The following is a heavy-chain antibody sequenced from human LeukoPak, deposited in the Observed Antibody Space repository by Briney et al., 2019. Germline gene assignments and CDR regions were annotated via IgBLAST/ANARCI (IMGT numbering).Heavy chain of an antibody. CDR2: IYHSGGA. V-gene: IGHV4-34*01. Sequence: SETLSLTCGVSGGSFSISYWSWVRQPPGKGLEWIGQIYHSGGANYNPSLRSRVTISIDTSKNQLSLRLSSVTAADTAVYYCARHGSYCFDSWGQGTLVTVSS. CDR3: ARHGSYCFDS. CDR1: GGSFSISY. D-gene: IGHD3-10*01. J-gene: IGHJ4*02.